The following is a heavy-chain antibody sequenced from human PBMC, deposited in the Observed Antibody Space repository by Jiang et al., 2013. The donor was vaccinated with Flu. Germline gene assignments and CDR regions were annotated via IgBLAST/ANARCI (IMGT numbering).Heavy chain of an antibody. V-gene: IGHV1-3*01. CDR1: TFTSYA. J-gene: IGHJ3*02. D-gene: IGHD6-13*01. CDR3: ASLRQQLVTVNPTAAFDI. CDR2: INAGNGNT. Sequence: TFTSYAMHWVRQAPGQRLEWMGWINAGNGNTKYSQKFQGRVTITRDTSASTAYMELSSLRSEDTAVYCCASLRQQLVTVNPTAAFDIWGQGTMVTVSS.